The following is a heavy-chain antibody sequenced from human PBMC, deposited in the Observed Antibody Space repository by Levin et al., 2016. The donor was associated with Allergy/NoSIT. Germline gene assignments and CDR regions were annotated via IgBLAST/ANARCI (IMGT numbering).Heavy chain of an antibody. CDR2: LSYNGGGT. CDR1: GFRFSNYA. J-gene: IGHJ4*02. V-gene: IGHV3-64D*09. CDR3: VKDGVEKDHDYVWGIYKFLDY. D-gene: IGHD3-16*01. Sequence: GGSLRLSCSASGFRFSNYAMHWVRQAPGNGLEIVASLSYNGGGTFYADSVKDRFTISRDNSKNTVYLQMTSLRSEDTALYYCVKDGVEKDHDYVWGIYKFLDYWGQGTLVTVSS.